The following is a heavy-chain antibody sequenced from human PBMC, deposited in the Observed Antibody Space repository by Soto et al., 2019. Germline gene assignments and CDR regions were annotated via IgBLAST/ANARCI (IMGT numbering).Heavy chain of an antibody. D-gene: IGHD6-19*01. J-gene: IGHJ4*02. CDR2: ISTYNGDT. CDR3: AREGPYTRGWYFDY. Sequence: ASVKVSCKASGYPFTIYGVSCVLQSPLQGLDWMGWISTYNGDTNYAQNLQGRVTMTTDTPTSTAYMELRSLRSGDTAVYYCAREGPYTRGWYFDYWGQGTLVTVSS. V-gene: IGHV1-18*01. CDR1: GYPFTIYG.